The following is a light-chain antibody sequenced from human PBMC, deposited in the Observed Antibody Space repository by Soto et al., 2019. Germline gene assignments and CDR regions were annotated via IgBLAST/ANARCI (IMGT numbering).Light chain of an antibody. Sequence: DIGLTQSPGTLSLSPGERATLSCRASQSVASSSLTWYQQKPGQAPRLHIYGASSRATGIPDRFSGSGSGTDFTLTISRLEPEDFAVYYCHQYGSSPPYTFGQGTKLEIK. V-gene: IGKV3-20*01. CDR1: QSVASSS. CDR2: GAS. J-gene: IGKJ2*01. CDR3: HQYGSSPPYT.